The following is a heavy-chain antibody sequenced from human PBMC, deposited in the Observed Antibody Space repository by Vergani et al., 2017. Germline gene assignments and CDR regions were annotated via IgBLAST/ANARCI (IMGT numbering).Heavy chain of an antibody. V-gene: IGHV3-21*01. CDR2: ISSSSSYI. J-gene: IGHJ4*02. Sequence: EVQLVESGGGLVKPGGSLRLSCAASGFTFSSYSMNWVRQAPGKGLEWVSSISSSSSYIYYADSVKGRFTISRDNAKNSLYLQMNSLRAEATAVYYCARSGYGSSGWYYFDYWGQGTLVTVSS. CDR3: ARSGYGSSGWYYFDY. D-gene: IGHD6-19*01. CDR1: GFTFSSYS.